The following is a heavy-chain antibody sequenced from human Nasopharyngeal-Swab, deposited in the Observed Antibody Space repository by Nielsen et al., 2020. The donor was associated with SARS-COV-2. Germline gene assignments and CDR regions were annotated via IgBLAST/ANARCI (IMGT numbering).Heavy chain of an antibody. Sequence: SVKVSCKASGGTFSSYAISWVRQAPGQGLEWMGGIIPIFGTANYAQKFQGRVTITADESTSTAYMELSSLRSEDTAVYYCARDQNPRPDYDFWSGHIYGMDVWGQGTTGTVSS. V-gene: IGHV1-69*13. J-gene: IGHJ6*02. D-gene: IGHD3-3*01. CDR1: GGTFSSYA. CDR2: IIPIFGTA. CDR3: ARDQNPRPDYDFWSGHIYGMDV.